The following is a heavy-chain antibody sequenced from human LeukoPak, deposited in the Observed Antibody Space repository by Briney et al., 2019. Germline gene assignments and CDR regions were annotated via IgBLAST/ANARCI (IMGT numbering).Heavy chain of an antibody. J-gene: IGHJ6*02. V-gene: IGHV3-21*01. D-gene: IGHD6-13*01. CDR1: GFTFSSYS. CDR3: ARMIIAAAGTGYGMDV. CDR2: ISSSSSYI. Sequence: GGSLRLSCAASGFTFSSYSMNWVRQAPGKGLEWVSSISSSSSYIYYADSVKGRFTISRDNAKNSLYLQMNGLRAEDTAVYYCARMIIAAAGTGYGMDVWGQGTTVTVSS.